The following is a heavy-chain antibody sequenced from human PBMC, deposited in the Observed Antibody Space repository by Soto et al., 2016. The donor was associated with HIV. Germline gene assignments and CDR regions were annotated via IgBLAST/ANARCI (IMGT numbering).Heavy chain of an antibody. V-gene: IGHV1-2*02. CDR1: GYTFSAYY. D-gene: IGHD3-9*01. CDR3: AGGYYDVLNPDF. Sequence: QVQLVQSGAEVKKPGASVKVSWKASGYTFSAYYIHWVRQAPGQGLEWMGWISPHGGGTNYPRKFHGRVTMTRDTSISTAYMELTSLRLDDTAVYYCAGGYYDVLNPDFWGQGTLVTVSS. CDR2: ISPHGGGT. J-gene: IGHJ4*02.